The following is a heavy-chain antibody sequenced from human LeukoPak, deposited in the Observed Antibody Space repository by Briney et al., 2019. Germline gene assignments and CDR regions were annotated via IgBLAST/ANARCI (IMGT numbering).Heavy chain of an antibody. CDR3: AREIRQERVGYYYYYIDV. CDR1: GGSISSYY. V-gene: IGHV4-59*01. D-gene: IGHD3-10*01. CDR2: IYYSGST. J-gene: IGHJ6*03. Sequence: SETLSLTCTVSGGSISSYYWSWIRQPPGKGLEWIGYIYYSGSTNYNPSLKSRVTISVDTSKNQFSLKLSSVTAADTAVYYCAREIRQERVGYYYYYIDVWGKGTTVTVSS.